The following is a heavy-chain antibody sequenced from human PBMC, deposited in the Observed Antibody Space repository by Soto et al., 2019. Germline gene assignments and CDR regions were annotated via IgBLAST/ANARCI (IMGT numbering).Heavy chain of an antibody. J-gene: IGHJ6*02. CDR3: ARKRESKYGMDV. V-gene: IGHV3-7*01. D-gene: IGHD1-1*01. Sequence: PGGALRLSCAASGFTVSSYWMSWVRQAPGKGLEWVANIKQDGSEKYYVDSVKGRFTISRDNAKNSLYLQMNSLRAEDTAVYYCARKRESKYGMDVWGQGTTVTVSS. CDR2: IKQDGSEK. CDR1: GFTVSSYW.